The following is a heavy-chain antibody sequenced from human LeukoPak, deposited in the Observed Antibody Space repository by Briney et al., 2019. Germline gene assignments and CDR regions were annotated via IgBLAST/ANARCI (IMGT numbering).Heavy chain of an antibody. V-gene: IGHV1-2*02. CDR3: ARDGPAQMVDFDY. J-gene: IGHJ4*02. CDR1: GYTFTCSGWY. Sequence: DSVKVSCKASGYTFTCSGWYLYWLRQAPGQGLECVGWIHPNNGATLYAQKFQGRVAMTTDTSISTAYMELSRLRPDDTAMYYCARDGPAQMVDFDYWGQGTLVTVSS. D-gene: IGHD3-10*01. CDR2: IHPNNGAT.